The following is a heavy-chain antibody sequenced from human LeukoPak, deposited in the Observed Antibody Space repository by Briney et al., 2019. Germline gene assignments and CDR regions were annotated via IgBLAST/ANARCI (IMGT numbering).Heavy chain of an antibody. Sequence: SETLSLTCTVSGGSISSSSYYWGWIRQPPGKGLEWIGSIYYSGSTYYNPSLKSRVTISVDTSKNQFSLKLSSVTAADTAVYYCARDQGGSYWVGYYYYYYMDVWGKGTTVTVSS. CDR1: GGSISSSSYY. CDR2: IYYSGST. D-gene: IGHD1-26*01. J-gene: IGHJ6*03. V-gene: IGHV4-39*07. CDR3: ARDQGGSYWVGYYYYYYMDV.